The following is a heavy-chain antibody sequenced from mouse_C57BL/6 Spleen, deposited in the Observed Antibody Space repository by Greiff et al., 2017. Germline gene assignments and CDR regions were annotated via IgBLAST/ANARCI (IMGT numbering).Heavy chain of an antibody. Sequence: EVQLQQSAPELVKPGASVKMSCKASGYTFTDYNMHWVKQSHGKSLEWIGYINPNNGGTSYNQKFKGKATLTVNKSSSTAYMELRSLTSEDSAVYYCARSPRQLRLRGDAMDYWGQGTSVTVSS. J-gene: IGHJ4*01. CDR2: INPNNGGT. V-gene: IGHV1-22*01. CDR3: ARSPRQLRLRGDAMDY. CDR1: GYTFTDYN. D-gene: IGHD3-2*02.